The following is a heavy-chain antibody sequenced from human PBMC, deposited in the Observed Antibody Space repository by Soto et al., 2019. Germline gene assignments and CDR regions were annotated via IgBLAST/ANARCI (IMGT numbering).Heavy chain of an antibody. D-gene: IGHD6-19*01. J-gene: IGHJ6*03. CDR3: ARDTSTGWYV. CDR1: GFTFSSFG. V-gene: IGHV3-30*03. CDR2: ISYDGSNK. Sequence: PGGSLRLSCAASGFTFSSFGMHWVRQAPGKGLEWVAAISYDGSNKNYTDSLKGRFTISRDNSKSTLYLLMNSLRLDDTAGYFCARDTSTGWYVWG.